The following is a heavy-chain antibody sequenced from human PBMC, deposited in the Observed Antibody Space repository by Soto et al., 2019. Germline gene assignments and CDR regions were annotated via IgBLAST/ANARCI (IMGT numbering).Heavy chain of an antibody. CDR3: ARERGSMTVNNMHHALEV. D-gene: IGHD2-2*01. Sequence: QVQLVQSGAEVRKPGSSVMVSCKVSGGTFRTHGFSWVRQAPGQGLEWIGGNIPIFDIVACAQKFQGRVTITAEDSPHTAQMEMSVLTSDDTAVYFGARERGSMTVNNMHHALEVWGQGTTVTVS. CDR2: NIPIFDIV. V-gene: IGHV1-69*01. J-gene: IGHJ6*02. CDR1: GGTFRTHG.